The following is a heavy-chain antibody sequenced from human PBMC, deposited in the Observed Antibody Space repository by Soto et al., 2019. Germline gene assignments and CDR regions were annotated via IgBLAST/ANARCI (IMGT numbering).Heavy chain of an antibody. J-gene: IGHJ6*03. D-gene: IGHD6-19*01. V-gene: IGHV1-18*01. CDR3: ARDRGVAPPVAGNTHYYYYMDV. Sequence: QDQLVQSGVEVKKPGASVKVSCKASGYSFTNYGITWVRQAPGQGFEWMGWISAYNGNTNYAQKFQGRVTMTTDTSTSTVYLELRTLRCDDPAVYYCARDRGVAPPVAGNTHYYYYMDVWGKGTTVTVSS. CDR2: ISAYNGNT. CDR1: GYSFTNYG.